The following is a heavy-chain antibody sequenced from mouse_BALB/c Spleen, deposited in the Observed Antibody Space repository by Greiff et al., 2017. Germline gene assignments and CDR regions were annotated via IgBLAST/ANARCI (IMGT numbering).Heavy chain of an antibody. V-gene: IGHV1-5*01. J-gene: IGHJ2*01. CDR3: GRDDNYFDY. Sequence: VQLKQSGPVLVRPGASVKMSCYASGYSITSYWMHWVKQRPGQGLEWIGAIYPGNSDTSYNQKFKGKATLTTDKSSSTAYMQLSRLTSEDTAVYFSGRDDNYFDYWGQGTTLTVSS. CDR2: IYPGNSDT. D-gene: IGHD2-3*01. CDR1: GYSITSYW.